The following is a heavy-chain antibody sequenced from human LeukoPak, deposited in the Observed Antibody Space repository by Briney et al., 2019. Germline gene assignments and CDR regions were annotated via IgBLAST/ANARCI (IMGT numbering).Heavy chain of an antibody. V-gene: IGHV3-30*02. CDR3: ARGKTSQNIVTRKTYNWFDP. CDR2: IRYDGSNK. D-gene: IGHD2/OR15-2a*01. J-gene: IGHJ5*02. CDR1: GFTFDDYA. Sequence: PGGSLRLSCAVSGFTFDDYAMHWVRQAPGKGLEWVAFIRYDGSNKYYADSVKGRFTISRDNSKNTLYLQMNSLRAEDTAVYYCARGKTSQNIVTRKTYNWFDPWGQGTLVTVSS.